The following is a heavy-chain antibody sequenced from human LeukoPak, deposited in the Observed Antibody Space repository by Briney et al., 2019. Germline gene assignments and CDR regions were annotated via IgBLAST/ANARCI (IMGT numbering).Heavy chain of an antibody. CDR2: VYYSGST. V-gene: IGHV4-59*01. Sequence: SETLSLTCTVSGDSISNYYWNWIRQPPGKGLEWIGYVYYSGSTNYNPSLKSRVTISVDTSKTQFSLKLSSVTAADTAVYYCARRLKKATPRPGDAFDIWGQGTMVTVSS. CDR1: GDSISNYY. CDR3: ARRLKKATPRPGDAFDI. J-gene: IGHJ3*02.